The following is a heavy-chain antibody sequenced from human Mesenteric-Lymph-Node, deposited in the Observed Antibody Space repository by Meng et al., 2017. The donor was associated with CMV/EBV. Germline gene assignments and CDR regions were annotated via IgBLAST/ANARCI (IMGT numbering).Heavy chain of an antibody. CDR1: GGTFSGYG. J-gene: IGHJ4*02. Sequence: SVKVSCKASGGTFSGYGINWVRQAPGQGLEWVGGIIPNFGTTHYEQKFQGRVTITTDESLTIAHMELTNLRSEDTAVYYCAKDGGGMIVVAGIYDYWGQGTLVTVSS. V-gene: IGHV1-69*05. CDR2: IIPNFGTT. D-gene: IGHD3-22*01. CDR3: AKDGGGMIVVAGIYDY.